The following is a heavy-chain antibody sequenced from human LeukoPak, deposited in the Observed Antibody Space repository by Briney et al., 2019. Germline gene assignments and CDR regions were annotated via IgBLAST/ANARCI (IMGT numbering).Heavy chain of an antibody. CDR2: IYYSGST. CDR3: ARQSDYDPYYYGMDV. V-gene: IGHV4-59*01. J-gene: IGHJ6*02. D-gene: IGHD3-3*01. CDR1: GGSISSYY. Sequence: SSETLSLTCTVSGGSISSYYWSWIRQPPGKGLEWIGYIYYSGSTNYNPSLKSRVTISVDTSKNQFSLKLSSVTAADTAVYYCARQSDYDPYYYGMDVWGQGTTVTVSS.